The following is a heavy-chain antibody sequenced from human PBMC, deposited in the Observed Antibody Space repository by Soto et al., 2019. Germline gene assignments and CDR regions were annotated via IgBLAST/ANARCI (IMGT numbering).Heavy chain of an antibody. V-gene: IGHV4-39*01. CDR2: IYYSGST. CDR1: GGSISSSSYY. CDR3: ARTIITGTLRGYMDV. D-gene: IGHD1-7*01. J-gene: IGHJ6*03. Sequence: SETLSLTCTVSGGSISSSSYYWGWIRQPPGKGLECIGRSIYYSGSTYYNPSLKSRVTISVDTSKNQFSLKLSSVTAADTAVYYCARTIITGTLRGYMDVWGKGTTVTVSS.